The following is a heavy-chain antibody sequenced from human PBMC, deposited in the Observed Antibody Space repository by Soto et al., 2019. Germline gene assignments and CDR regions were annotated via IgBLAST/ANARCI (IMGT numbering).Heavy chain of an antibody. CDR2: IKQDGSEK. CDR3: ARTPQTWIQLWLDY. J-gene: IGHJ4*02. V-gene: IGHV3-7*05. Sequence: EVQLVESGGGLVQPGGSLRLSCAASGFTFSSYWMSWVRQAPGKGLEWVANIKQDGSEKYYVDSVKGRFTISRDNAKNSLYLQMNDLRAEDTAVYYCARTPQTWIQLWLDYWGQGTLVTVSS. CDR1: GFTFSSYW. D-gene: IGHD5-18*01.